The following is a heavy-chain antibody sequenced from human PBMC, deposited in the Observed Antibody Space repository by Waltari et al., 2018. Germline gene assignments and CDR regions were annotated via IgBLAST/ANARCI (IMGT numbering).Heavy chain of an antibody. CDR1: GYTFTSYY. Sequence: QVQLVQSGAEVKKPGASVKVSCKASGYTFTSYYMHWVRQAPGQGLEWMGIINPSGGSTSYAQKFQGRVTMTRDTSTSTVYMELSSLRSEDTAVYYCAREVLAGNYGDYPTYGMDVWGQGTTVTVSS. D-gene: IGHD4-17*01. J-gene: IGHJ6*02. CDR3: AREVLAGNYGDYPTYGMDV. CDR2: INPSGGST. V-gene: IGHV1-46*01.